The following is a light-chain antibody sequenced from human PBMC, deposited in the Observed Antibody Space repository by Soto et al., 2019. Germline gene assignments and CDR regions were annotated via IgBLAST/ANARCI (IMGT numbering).Light chain of an antibody. CDR1: QSVSSSY. CDR2: GAS. Sequence: EIVWPQSPGTLFLSPGKKATLSCRASQSVSSSYLAWYQQKPGQAPRLLIYGASSRATGIPDRFSGSGSGTDFTLTISRLEPEDFAVYYCQQYGSSPLFTFGPGTKVDIK. V-gene: IGKV3-20*01. CDR3: QQYGSSPLFT. J-gene: IGKJ3*01.